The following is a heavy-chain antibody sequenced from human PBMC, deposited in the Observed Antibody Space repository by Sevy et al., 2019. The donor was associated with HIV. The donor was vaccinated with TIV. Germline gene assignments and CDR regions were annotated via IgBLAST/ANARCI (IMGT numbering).Heavy chain of an antibody. J-gene: IGHJ4*02. V-gene: IGHV3-23*01. CDR2: ISGSGGST. D-gene: IGHD6-13*01. Sequence: GGSLRLSCAASGFTFSSYAMSWVRQAPGKGLEWVSAISGSGGSTYYADSVKGRLTISRDNSKNTLYLQMNSLRAEDTAVYYCAKVTFGEIAAAFDYWGQGTLVTVSS. CDR3: AKVTFGEIAAAFDY. CDR1: GFTFSSYA.